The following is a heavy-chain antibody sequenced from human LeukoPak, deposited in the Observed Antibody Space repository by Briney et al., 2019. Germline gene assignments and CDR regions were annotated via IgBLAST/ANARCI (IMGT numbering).Heavy chain of an antibody. CDR2: ISSSSDYI. D-gene: IGHD1-26*01. J-gene: IGHJ4*02. V-gene: IGHV3-21*01. Sequence: GGSLRLSCAASGFSFSVYSMKWVRQAPGKGLEWVSSISSSSDYIYHADSVKGRFTISRDNAKNSLFLQMNGLRVEDTAVYYCARARQALVGATDCWGQGTLVTVSS. CDR3: ARARQALVGATDC. CDR1: GFSFSVYS.